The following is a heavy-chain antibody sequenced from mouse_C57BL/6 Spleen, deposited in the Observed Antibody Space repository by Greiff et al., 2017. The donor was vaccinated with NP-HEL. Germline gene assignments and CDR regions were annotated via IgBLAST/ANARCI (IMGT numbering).Heavy chain of an antibody. CDR2: INPNNGGT. CDR3: ARYWDVGYFDY. V-gene: IGHV1-26*01. J-gene: IGHJ2*01. CDR1: GYTFTDYY. Sequence: VQLQQSGPELVKPGASVKISCKASGYTFTDYYMNWVKQSHGKSLEWIGDINPNNGGTSYNQKFKGKATLTVDKSSSTAYMELRSLTSEDSAVYYCARYWDVGYFDYWGQGTTLTVSS. D-gene: IGHD4-1*01.